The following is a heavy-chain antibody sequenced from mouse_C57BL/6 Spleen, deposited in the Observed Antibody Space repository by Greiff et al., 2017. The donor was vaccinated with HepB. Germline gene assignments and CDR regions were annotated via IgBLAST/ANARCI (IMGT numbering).Heavy chain of an antibody. CDR1: GFNIKDYY. D-gene: IGHD1-1*01. J-gene: IGHJ1*03. V-gene: IGHV14-1*01. Sequence: EVHLVESGAELVRPGASVKLSCTASGFNIKDYYMHWVKQRPEQGLEWIGRIDPEDGDTEYAPKFQGKATMTADTSSNTAYLQLSSLTSEDTAVYYCTTRYGSSRYWYFDVWGTGTTVTVSS. CDR3: TTRYGSSRYWYFDV. CDR2: IDPEDGDT.